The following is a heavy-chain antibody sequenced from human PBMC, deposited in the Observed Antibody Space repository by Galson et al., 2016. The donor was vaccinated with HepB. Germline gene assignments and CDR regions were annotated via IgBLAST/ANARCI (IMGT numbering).Heavy chain of an antibody. CDR1: GGSISSSGGSISTGDYY. Sequence: TLSLTCTVSGGSISSSGGSISTGDYYWSWIRQPPGKGLEWTGYIHHSGITYYNLSLKSRLTISVDTSKNQFSLKLSSVTAADTAVYYCARDLHYYHSSAYYDAFDLWGQGTMVTVSS. J-gene: IGHJ3*01. CDR3: ARDLHYYHSSAYYDAFDL. V-gene: IGHV4-30-4*01. CDR2: IHHSGIT. D-gene: IGHD3-22*01.